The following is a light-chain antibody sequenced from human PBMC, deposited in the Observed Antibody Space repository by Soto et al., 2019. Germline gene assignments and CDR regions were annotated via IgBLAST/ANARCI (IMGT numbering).Light chain of an antibody. Sequence: QTVVTQPPSVSGAPGQRVTISCTGSSSNIGAGYDVHWYQQLPGTDPKLLIYGNSNRPSGVPDRFSGSKSGTSASLAITGLQAEDEADYYCQSYDSSLSAPVFGTGTKLTVL. V-gene: IGLV1-40*01. CDR3: QSYDSSLSAPV. J-gene: IGLJ1*01. CDR1: SSNIGAGYD. CDR2: GNS.